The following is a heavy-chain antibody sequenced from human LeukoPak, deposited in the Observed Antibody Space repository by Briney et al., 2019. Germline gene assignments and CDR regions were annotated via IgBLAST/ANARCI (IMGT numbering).Heavy chain of an antibody. Sequence: PGGSLRLSCAASGFTFSSYWMHWVRQAPGKGLVWVSRINSDGTSTSYPDSVKGRFTISRDNAKNTLYLQMNGLRAEDTAVYHCARGKEIVGATTTLGYWGQGTLVTVSS. CDR1: GFTFSSYW. CDR2: INSDGTST. V-gene: IGHV3-74*01. D-gene: IGHD1-26*01. CDR3: ARGKEIVGATTTLGY. J-gene: IGHJ4*02.